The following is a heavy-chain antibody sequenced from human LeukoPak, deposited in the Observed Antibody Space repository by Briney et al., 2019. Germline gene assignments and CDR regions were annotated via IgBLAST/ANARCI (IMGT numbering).Heavy chain of an antibody. CDR3: TKGWELPNWFDS. Sequence: GGSLKLSCAASGFTFGGSAMHWVRQASGKGLEWVGRIRSKANSYATAYAASVKGRFTISRDDSKNTAYLQMNSLKTEDTAVYYCTKGWELPNWFDSWGQGTLVTVSS. V-gene: IGHV3-73*01. CDR1: GFTFGGSA. D-gene: IGHD1-7*01. J-gene: IGHJ5*01. CDR2: IRSKANSYAT.